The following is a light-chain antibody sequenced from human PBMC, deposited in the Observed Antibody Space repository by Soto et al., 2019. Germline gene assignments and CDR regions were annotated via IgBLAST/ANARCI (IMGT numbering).Light chain of an antibody. V-gene: IGKV1-5*03. Sequence: DIQMTQSPSTLSASVGDRVTITCRASQSISSWLAWYQQKPGKAPKLLIYKASSLESGVPSRFSGSGSGTEFTLTISSLQPEDFGTYYCQQSYKTPHTFGQGTKLETK. CDR2: KAS. CDR1: QSISSW. J-gene: IGKJ2*01. CDR3: QQSYKTPHT.